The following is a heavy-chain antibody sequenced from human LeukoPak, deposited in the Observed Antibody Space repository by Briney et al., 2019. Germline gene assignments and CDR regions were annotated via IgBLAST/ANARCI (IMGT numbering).Heavy chain of an antibody. CDR2: ISTSGSTI. D-gene: IGHD1-26*01. J-gene: IGHJ4*02. CDR3: ARSGSYPDY. V-gene: IGHV3-48*03. CDR1: GFTFSTYE. Sequence: PGGSLRLSCAASGFTFSTYEMNWVRQAPGRGLEWVSYISTSGSTIYYADSVKGRFTISRDNAKNSLYLQMNSLRAEDTAVYYCARSGSYPDYWGQGTLVTVSS.